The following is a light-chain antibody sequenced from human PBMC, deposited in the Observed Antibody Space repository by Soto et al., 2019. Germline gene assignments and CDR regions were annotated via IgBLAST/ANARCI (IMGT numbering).Light chain of an antibody. J-gene: IGKJ4*01. V-gene: IGKV1-39*01. CDR1: QSISSY. CDR3: QQSYSTPRT. Sequence: DIQMTQSPSSLSASVGDGVTITCRASQSISSYLNWYQQKPGKAPKLLIYAASSLQSGVPSRFSGSGSGTDFTLTISSLQPEDFATYYCQQSYSTPRTFGGGTKVEIK. CDR2: AAS.